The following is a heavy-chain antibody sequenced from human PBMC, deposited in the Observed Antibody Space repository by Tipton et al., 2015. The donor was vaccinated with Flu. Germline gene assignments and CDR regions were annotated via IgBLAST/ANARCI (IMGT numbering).Heavy chain of an antibody. Sequence: TLSLTCSVSGYSIRSAYYWGWVRRPPGKGLEWIGTIYHSGTTYYNPSLKSRLTISVDTSNSRFSLKVTSVTAADTAVYYCAGDWVGTTTGWFDPWGHGTLVTVSS. D-gene: IGHD1-26*01. CDR1: GYSIRSAYY. J-gene: IGHJ5*02. CDR2: IYHSGTT. CDR3: AGDWVGTTTGWFDP. V-gene: IGHV4-38-2*02.